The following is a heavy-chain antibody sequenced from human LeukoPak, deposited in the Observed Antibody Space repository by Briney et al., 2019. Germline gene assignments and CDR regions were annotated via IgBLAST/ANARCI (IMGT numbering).Heavy chain of an antibody. Sequence: PSETLSLTCTVSGASIASINSGTDRWSWIRQPAGKGLEWIGRVHSSGSANYNPSLKGRVTISADTSKNQFSLRLNSLTAADTAVYYCARDHSTPNAGYMDVWGKGTTVTVSS. CDR3: ARDHSTPNAGYMDV. D-gene: IGHD2-8*01. V-gene: IGHV4-61*02. CDR2: VHSSGSA. CDR1: GASIASINSGTDR. J-gene: IGHJ6*03.